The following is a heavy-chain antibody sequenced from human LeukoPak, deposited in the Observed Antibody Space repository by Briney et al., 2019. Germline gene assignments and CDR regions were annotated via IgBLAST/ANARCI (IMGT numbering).Heavy chain of an antibody. Sequence: SETLSLTCGFYGESFSDYYWGWIRQPPGKGVEWIGEINHTGSTNYNPSLKSRVTISVDTSRNQFSLRLTSVTAADTAVYYCARGRSLHYFDYWGQGTLVTVSS. CDR2: INHTGST. CDR3: ARGRSLHYFDY. CDR1: GESFSDYY. V-gene: IGHV4-34*01. J-gene: IGHJ4*02.